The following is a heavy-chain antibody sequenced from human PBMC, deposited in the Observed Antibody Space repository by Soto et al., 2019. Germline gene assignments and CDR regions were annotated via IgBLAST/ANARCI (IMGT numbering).Heavy chain of an antibody. Sequence: QVQLVQSGAEVKKPGSSVKVSCKASGGTFSSYTISWVRQAPGQGLEWMGRIIPILGIANYAQKFQGRVTITADKXXSXAXXELSSLRSEDTAVYYCARSFGYYDSSGYSPYYFDYWGQGTLVTVSS. CDR2: IIPILGIA. CDR1: GGTFSSYT. J-gene: IGHJ4*02. CDR3: ARSFGYYDSSGYSPYYFDY. V-gene: IGHV1-69*02. D-gene: IGHD3-22*01.